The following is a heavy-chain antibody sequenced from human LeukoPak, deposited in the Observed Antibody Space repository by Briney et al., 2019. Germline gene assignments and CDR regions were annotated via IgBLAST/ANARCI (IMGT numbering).Heavy chain of an antibody. CDR2: IDTNEDLT. J-gene: IGHJ4*02. CDR1: GFTFSNFV. V-gene: IGHV3-64*01. D-gene: IGHD3-10*01. CDR3: VRDVKYYFGSGTYR. Sequence: SGGSLRLSCVASGFTFSNFVMHWVRQSPGKGLEYVSGIDTNEDLTYYATSVKGRFIISRDNSKNTVYLQMDSLRPDDMAVYYCVRDVKYYFGSGTYRWGQGTLVTVSS.